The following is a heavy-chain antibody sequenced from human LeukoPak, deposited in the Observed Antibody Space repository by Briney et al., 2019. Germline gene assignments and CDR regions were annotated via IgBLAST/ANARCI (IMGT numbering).Heavy chain of an antibody. CDR1: GYTFTSYY. Sequence: ASVKVSCKASGYTFTSYYMHWVRQAPGKGLEWMGGFDPEDGETIYAQKFQGRVTMTEDTSTDTAYMELSSLRSEDTAVYYCATGVRDDYGEEWFDPWGQGTLVTVSS. D-gene: IGHD4-17*01. V-gene: IGHV1-24*01. J-gene: IGHJ5*02. CDR2: FDPEDGET. CDR3: ATGVRDDYGEEWFDP.